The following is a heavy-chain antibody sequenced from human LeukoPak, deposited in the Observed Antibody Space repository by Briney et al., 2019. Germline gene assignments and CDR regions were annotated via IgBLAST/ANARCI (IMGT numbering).Heavy chain of an antibody. Sequence: SETLSLTCTVSGGSISSSIYYGGWIRQPPGKGLEWIGSIYYSGSTYYNPSLKRRVTISVDPSKNQFSLKLSSVTAEDRAVSYCARQLLTLFGDLYYFDYWGPGTLVNVS. CDR2: IYYSGST. CDR1: GGSISSSIYY. CDR3: ARQLLTLFGDLYYFDY. V-gene: IGHV4-39*01. D-gene: IGHD3-3*01. J-gene: IGHJ4*02.